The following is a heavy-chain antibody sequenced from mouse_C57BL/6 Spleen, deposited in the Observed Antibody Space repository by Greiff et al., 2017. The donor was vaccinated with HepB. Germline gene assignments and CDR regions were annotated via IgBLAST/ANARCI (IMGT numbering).Heavy chain of an antibody. CDR2: INPSSGYT. V-gene: IGHV1-4*01. CDR3: ARDYGAD. D-gene: IGHD1-2*01. Sequence: QVQLQQSGAELARPGASVKMSCKASGSTFTSYTMHWVKQRPGQGLEWIGYINPSSGYTKYNQKFKDQATLTADTSSSTAYMQLSSLTSADSAVYYCARDYGADWGQGTLVTVSA. CDR1: GSTFTSYT. J-gene: IGHJ3*01.